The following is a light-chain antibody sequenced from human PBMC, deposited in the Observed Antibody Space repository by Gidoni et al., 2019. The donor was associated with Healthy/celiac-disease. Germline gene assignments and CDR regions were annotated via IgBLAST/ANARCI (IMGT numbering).Light chain of an antibody. CDR1: SSDDGGYNY. CDR3: CSYAGSPYV. J-gene: IGLJ1*01. V-gene: IGLV2-11*01. CDR2: DVS. Sequence: QYALTQPRSVSGSPGQSVTISCTGTSSDDGGYNYVSWYQQHPGKAPKLMIYDVSKRPSGVPDRFAGSKSGNTASLTISGLQAEDEADYYCCSYAGSPYVFGTGTKVTVL.